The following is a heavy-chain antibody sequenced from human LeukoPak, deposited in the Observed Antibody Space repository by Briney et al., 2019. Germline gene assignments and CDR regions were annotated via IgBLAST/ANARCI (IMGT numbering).Heavy chain of an antibody. J-gene: IGHJ6*02. CDR3: AKDITDLYYYYGTDV. CDR2: IRYDGSNK. V-gene: IGHV3-30*02. CDR1: GFTFSSYG. Sequence: GGSLRLSCAASGFTFSSYGMHWVRQAPGKGLEWVAFIRYDGSNKYYADSVKGRFTISRDNSKNTLYLQMNSLRAEDTAVYYCAKDITDLYYYYGTDVWGQGTTVTVSS.